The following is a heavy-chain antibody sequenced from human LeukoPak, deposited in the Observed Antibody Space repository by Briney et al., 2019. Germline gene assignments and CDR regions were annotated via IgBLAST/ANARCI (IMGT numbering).Heavy chain of an antibody. CDR1: GGTFSSYA. D-gene: IGHD3-9*01. Sequence: SVTVSCKASGGTFSSYAISWVRQAPGQGLEWMGGIIPIFGTANYAQKFQGRVTITADESTSTAYMELSSLRSEDTAVYYCARQYFDILSNWFDPWGQGTLVTVSS. CDR3: ARQYFDILSNWFDP. V-gene: IGHV1-69*01. CDR2: IIPIFGTA. J-gene: IGHJ5*02.